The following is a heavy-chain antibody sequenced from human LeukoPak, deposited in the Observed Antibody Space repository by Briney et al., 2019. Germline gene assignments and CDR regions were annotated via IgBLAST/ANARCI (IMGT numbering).Heavy chain of an antibody. J-gene: IGHJ6*04. CDR3: SIENQTIAYDILTGSGYYGMDV. CDR1: GGSISSSNW. Sequence: PSGTLSLTCAVSGGSISSSNWWSWVRQPPGKGLEWIGEIYHSGSTNYNPSLKSRVTISVDKSKNQFSLKLSSVTAADTAVYYCSIENQTIAYDILTGSGYYGMDVWGKGTTVTVSS. D-gene: IGHD3-9*01. V-gene: IGHV4-4*02. CDR2: IYHSGST.